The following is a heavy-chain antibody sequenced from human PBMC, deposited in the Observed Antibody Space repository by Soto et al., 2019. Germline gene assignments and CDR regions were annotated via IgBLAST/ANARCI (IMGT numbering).Heavy chain of an antibody. J-gene: IGHJ4*02. D-gene: IGHD6-19*01. CDR1: GGTFSSYA. Sequence: QVQLVQSGAEVKKPGSSVKVSCKASGGTFSSYAISWVRQAPGQGLEWMGGIIPIFGTANYAQKFQGRVTITADKSTSTAYMELSSLRSEDTVVYYCAAPPPSYSSGWYGLWGQGTLVTVSS. V-gene: IGHV1-69*06. CDR3: AAPPPSYSSGWYGL. CDR2: IIPIFGTA.